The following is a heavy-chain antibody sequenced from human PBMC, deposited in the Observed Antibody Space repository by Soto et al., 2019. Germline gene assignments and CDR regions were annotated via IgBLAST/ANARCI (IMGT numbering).Heavy chain of an antibody. CDR2: IYYSGST. Sequence: QVQLQESGPGLVKPSETLSLTCTVSGGSISSYYWSWIRQPPGKGLEWIGYIYYSGSTNYNPSLKSRVTISVDTSQNQFSLKLSAVTAADTAVYYCARGRGGWFINQLLNAFDIWGQGTMVTVSS. V-gene: IGHV4-59*01. D-gene: IGHD2-2*01. CDR3: ARGRGGWFINQLLNAFDI. CDR1: GGSISSYY. J-gene: IGHJ3*02.